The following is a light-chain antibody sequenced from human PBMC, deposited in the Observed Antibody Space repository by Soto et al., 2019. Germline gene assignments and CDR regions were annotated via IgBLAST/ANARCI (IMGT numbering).Light chain of an antibody. J-gene: IGKJ1*01. CDR1: QSISSW. Sequence: DIQMTQSPSSLSASVGDRVTITCRASQSISSWLAWYQQKPGKAPKLLIYDASSLESGVPSRFSGSGSGTDFTLTISGLQPDDVTIYYCQQYTSYSRAFGQGTKVDIK. CDR3: QQYTSYSRA. V-gene: IGKV1-5*01. CDR2: DAS.